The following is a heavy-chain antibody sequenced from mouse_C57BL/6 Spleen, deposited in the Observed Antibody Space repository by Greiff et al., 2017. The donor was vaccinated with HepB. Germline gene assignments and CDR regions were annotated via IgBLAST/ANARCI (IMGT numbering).Heavy chain of an antibody. Sequence: EVQRVESGAELVKPGASVKLSCTASGFNIKDYYMHWVKQRTEQGLEWIGRIDPEDGETKYAPKFQGKATITADTSSNTAYLQLSSLTSEDTAVYYCARNYGNSYYFDYWGQGTTLTVSS. J-gene: IGHJ2*01. CDR2: IDPEDGET. V-gene: IGHV14-2*01. D-gene: IGHD2-1*01. CDR1: GFNIKDYY. CDR3: ARNYGNSYYFDY.